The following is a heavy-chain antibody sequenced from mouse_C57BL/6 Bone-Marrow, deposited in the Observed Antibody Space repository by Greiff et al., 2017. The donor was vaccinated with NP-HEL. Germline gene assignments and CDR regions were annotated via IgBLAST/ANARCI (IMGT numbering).Heavy chain of an antibody. V-gene: IGHV5-12*01. CDR2: ISNGGGST. J-gene: IGHJ4*01. CDR1: GFTFSDYY. Sequence: EVQRVESGGGLVQPGGSLKLSCAASGFTFSDYYMYWVRQTPEKRLEWVAYISNGGGSTYYPDTVKGRFTISRDNAKNTLYLQISRLKSEDTAMYYCARHRGSSFYAMDYWGQGTSVTVSS. CDR3: ARHRGSSFYAMDY. D-gene: IGHD1-1*01.